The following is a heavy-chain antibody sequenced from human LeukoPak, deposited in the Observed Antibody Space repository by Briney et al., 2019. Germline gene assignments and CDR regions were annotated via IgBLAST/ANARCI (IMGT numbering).Heavy chain of an antibody. CDR3: ARDPVVGTTGLVYDI. D-gene: IGHD1-26*01. V-gene: IGHV4-61*02. Sequence: SETLSLTCTVSGGSSSSGSYYWSWIRQPAGKGLEWIGRIYTSGSTNYNPSLKSRVTISVDTSKNQFSLKLSSVTAADTAVYYCARDPVVGTTGLVYDIWGQGTMVTVSS. J-gene: IGHJ3*02. CDR2: IYTSGST. CDR1: GGSSSSGSYY.